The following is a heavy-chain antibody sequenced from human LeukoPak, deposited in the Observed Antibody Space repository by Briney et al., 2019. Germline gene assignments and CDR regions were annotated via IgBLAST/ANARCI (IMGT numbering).Heavy chain of an antibody. CDR2: IHNSEST. CDR1: GGPISTSYYF. Sequence: PSDTLSLTCTVSGGPISTSYYFWAWIRQPPAKGLEWIGNIHNSESTYYNPSLKSRVTISVDTSKNQFSLKLSSVTAADTAVYYCARQVTFGYAYAYYFDYWGQGSLVTVYS. J-gene: IGHJ4*02. V-gene: IGHV4-39*01. D-gene: IGHD3-16*01. CDR3: ARQVTFGYAYAYYFDY.